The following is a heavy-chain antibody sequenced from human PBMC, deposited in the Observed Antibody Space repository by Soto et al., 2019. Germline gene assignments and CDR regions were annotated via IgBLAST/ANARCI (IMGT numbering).Heavy chain of an antibody. Sequence: SVKVSCKASGGTFSSYAISWVRQAPGQGLEWMGGIIPIFGTANYAQKFQGRVTITADESTSTAYMELSSLRSEDTAVYYCARGRQVAPAALFRRAGDYSLDVWGQGTTVTVSS. CDR3: ARGRQVAPAALFRRAGDYSLDV. D-gene: IGHD2-2*01. V-gene: IGHV1-69*13. CDR1: GGTFSSYA. J-gene: IGHJ6*02. CDR2: IIPIFGTA.